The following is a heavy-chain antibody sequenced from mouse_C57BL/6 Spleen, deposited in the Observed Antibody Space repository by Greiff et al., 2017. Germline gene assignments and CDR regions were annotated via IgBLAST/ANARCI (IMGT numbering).Heavy chain of an antibody. CDR1: GFSLTSYG. CDR2: IWGGGST. Sequence: VQLVESGPGLVAPSPSLSITCTASGFSLTSYGVDWVRQPPGQGLAWIGVIWGGGSTNNNSALLSSLSISKDNSKSEVFLRRNSLQTYDTAMYDCAAHYYGSSYDAMDYWGQGTSVTVSS. V-gene: IGHV2-9*01. J-gene: IGHJ4*01. CDR3: AAHYYGSSYDAMDY. D-gene: IGHD1-1*01.